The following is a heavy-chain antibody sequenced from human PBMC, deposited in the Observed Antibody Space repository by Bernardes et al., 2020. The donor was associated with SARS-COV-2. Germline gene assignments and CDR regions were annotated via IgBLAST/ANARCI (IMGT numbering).Heavy chain of an antibody. J-gene: IGHJ6*02. CDR1: GFTFSSYS. Sequence: GGSLRLSCAASGFTFSSYSMNWVRQAPGKGLEWVSYISSSSSMLYYADSVKGRFTISRDKAKNSLHLQMNSLRAEDTAVYYCARGGVKAATGTDYFYYYGMDVWGQGTTVAVSS. CDR3: ARGGVKAATGTDYFYYYGMDV. CDR2: ISSSSSML. D-gene: IGHD6-13*01. V-gene: IGHV3-48*01.